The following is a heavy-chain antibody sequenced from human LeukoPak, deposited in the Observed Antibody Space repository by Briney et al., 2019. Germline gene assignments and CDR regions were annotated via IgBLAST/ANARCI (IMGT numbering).Heavy chain of an antibody. CDR2: IYYSGST. Sequence: SETLSLTCTVAGGSISSYYWSWIRQPPGKGLEWIGYIYYSGSTNYNPSLKSRVTISVDTSKNQYSLKLSSVTAADTAVYYCARAFQRRGPGILRYFNWANTKDAFDIWGQGTMVTVSS. CDR1: GGSISSYY. CDR3: ARAFQRRGPGILRYFNWANTKDAFDI. V-gene: IGHV4-59*01. D-gene: IGHD3-9*01. J-gene: IGHJ3*02.